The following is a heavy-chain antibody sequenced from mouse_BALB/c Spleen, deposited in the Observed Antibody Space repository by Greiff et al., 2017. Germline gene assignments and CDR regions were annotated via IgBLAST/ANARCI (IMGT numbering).Heavy chain of an antibody. Sequence: QVQLQQPGAELVKPGASVKMSCKASGYTFTSYNMHWVKQTPGQGLEWIGAIYPGNGDTSYNQKFKGKATLTADKSSSTAYMQLSSLTSEDSAVYYCARGNDMEAMDYWGQGTSVTVSS. J-gene: IGHJ4*01. CDR1: GYTFTSYN. V-gene: IGHV1-12*01. CDR3: ARGNDMEAMDY. CDR2: IYPGNGDT. D-gene: IGHD2-12*01.